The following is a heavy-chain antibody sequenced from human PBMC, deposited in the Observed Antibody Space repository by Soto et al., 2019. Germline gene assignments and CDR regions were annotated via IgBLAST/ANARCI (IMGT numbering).Heavy chain of an antibody. CDR1: GGTLNNYA. D-gene: IGHD3-3*01. CDR3: ATDSNYDVSNSF. CDR2: ILPVSAPP. V-gene: IGHV1-69*01. J-gene: IGHJ4*02. Sequence: QVQLVQSGAEVKKPGSSVRVSCKASGGTLNNYAINWVRQAPGQGLEWMGGILPVSAPPDYAQKFQGRVSITADPSTSTVYLELSRLNSDDTAVYFCATDSNYDVSNSFWGQGTLVTVSS.